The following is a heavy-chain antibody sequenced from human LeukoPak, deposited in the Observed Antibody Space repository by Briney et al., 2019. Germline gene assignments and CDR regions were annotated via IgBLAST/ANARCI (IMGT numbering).Heavy chain of an antibody. D-gene: IGHD1-26*01. CDR2: ISWSSGSI. V-gene: IGHV3-9*01. Sequence: GGSLRLSCAASGFTFDDYAMHWVRQAPGKGLEWVSGISWSSGSIGYADSVKGRFTISRDNAKNYLYLQMNSLRAEDTALYYCAKDRELLDLGPYFDYWGQGTLVTVSS. J-gene: IGHJ4*02. CDR3: AKDRELLDLGPYFDY. CDR1: GFTFDDYA.